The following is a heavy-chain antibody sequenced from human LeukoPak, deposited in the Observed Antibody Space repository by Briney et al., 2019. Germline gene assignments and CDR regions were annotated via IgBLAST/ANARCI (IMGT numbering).Heavy chain of an antibody. CDR1: GFTFSSYG. CDR3: ARDMLGIAGLRGAFDI. Sequence: GGSLRLSCTASGFTFSSYGMHWVRQAPGKGLEGVAVLWSDGSNKYYADSVKGRFTISRDNSKNTLYLQMNNLRAGDTAVYYCARDMLGIAGLRGAFDIWGQGTMVTVSS. CDR2: LWSDGSNK. D-gene: IGHD7-27*01. V-gene: IGHV3-33*01. J-gene: IGHJ3*02.